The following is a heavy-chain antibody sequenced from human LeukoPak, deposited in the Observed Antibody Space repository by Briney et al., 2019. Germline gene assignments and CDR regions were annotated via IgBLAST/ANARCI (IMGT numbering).Heavy chain of an antibody. CDR1: GFTFSGSA. J-gene: IGHJ3*02. CDR3: AGGSYYYDSSGYSIWYNAFDI. V-gene: IGHV3-73*01. Sequence: PGGSLRLSCAASGFTFSGSAMHWVRQASGKGLEWVGRIRSKANSYATAYAASVKGRFTISRDDSKNTAYLQMNSLKTEDTAVYYCAGGSYYYDSSGYSIWYNAFDIWGQGTMVTVSS. CDR2: IRSKANSYAT. D-gene: IGHD3-22*01.